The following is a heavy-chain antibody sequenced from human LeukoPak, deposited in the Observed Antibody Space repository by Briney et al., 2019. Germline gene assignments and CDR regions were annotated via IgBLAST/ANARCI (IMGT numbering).Heavy chain of an antibody. D-gene: IGHD4-17*01. CDR1: GGSFSGYY. CDR3: ARSLYGDYRTKFDY. J-gene: IGHJ4*02. CDR2: INHSGST. V-gene: IGHV4-34*01. Sequence: SETLSLTCAVYGGSFSGYYWSWIRQPPGKGLEWIGEINHSGSTNYNPSLKSRVTISVDTSKNQFSLELSSVTAADTAVYYCARSLYGDYRTKFDYWGQGTLVTVSS.